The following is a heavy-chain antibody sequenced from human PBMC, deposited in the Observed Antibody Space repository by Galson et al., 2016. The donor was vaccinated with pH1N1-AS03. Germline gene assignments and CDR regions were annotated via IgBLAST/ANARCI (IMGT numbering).Heavy chain of an antibody. D-gene: IGHD5-18*01. Sequence: SLRLSCAASGFTLSDFYINWVRQAPGKGLEWLSYISSSGRTIYYADSVKGRFTISRDNAKNSVYLQMNSLRGEDTAVYYCARVERGNTYGSVALDVWGRGTTVTVPS. V-gene: IGHV3-11*04. J-gene: IGHJ6*02. CDR2: ISSSGRTI. CDR1: GFTLSDFY. CDR3: ARVERGNTYGSVALDV.